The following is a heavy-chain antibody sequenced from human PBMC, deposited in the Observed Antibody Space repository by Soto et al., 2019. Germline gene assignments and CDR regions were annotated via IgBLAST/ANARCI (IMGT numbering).Heavy chain of an antibody. V-gene: IGHV1-18*01. J-gene: IGHJ6*02. D-gene: IGHD2-21*02. CDR3: VRVNGDGTASPQDD. CDR1: GYTFTRYG. Sequence: QVQLVQSGAEVKNPGASVKVSCKASGYTFTRYGIGWARQAPGQGLEWMGWINTYNGNTNYAQNVQGRVTVTTDMATTLGHGKMRRLGSSDTFIYSCVRVNGDGTASPQDDWRQASTAFVSS. CDR2: INTYNGNT.